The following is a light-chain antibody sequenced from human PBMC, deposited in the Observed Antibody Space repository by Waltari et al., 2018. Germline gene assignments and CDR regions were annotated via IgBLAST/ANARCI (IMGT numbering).Light chain of an antibody. CDR3: QQYNIYSPQA. CDR2: DAS. Sequence: DIQMTQSPSTLSASVGDIVTTTCRASQKIDNYLAWYQQKPGEAPKVMIYDASTLETGVPSRFSGSGFGTDFSLTISSLQPDDFATYWCQQYNIYSPQAFGQGTKVEVK. J-gene: IGKJ1*01. CDR1: QKIDNY. V-gene: IGKV1-5*01.